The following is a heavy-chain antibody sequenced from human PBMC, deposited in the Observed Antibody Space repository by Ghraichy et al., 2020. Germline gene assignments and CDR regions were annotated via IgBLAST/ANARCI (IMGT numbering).Heavy chain of an antibody. CDR3: ARGESQSGGSNWWFEH. CDR2: INPVNGGA. D-gene: IGHD5-24*01. CDR1: GYLFAGYY. V-gene: IGHV1-2*02. Sequence: ASVKVSCRASGYLFAGYYIHWVRQAPGQGLECMGWINPVNGGANYAQKFQGRVTMTRDTSTSTVYMELSSLRSEDTALYYCARGESQSGGSNWWFEHWGQGTLVSVSS. J-gene: IGHJ5*02.